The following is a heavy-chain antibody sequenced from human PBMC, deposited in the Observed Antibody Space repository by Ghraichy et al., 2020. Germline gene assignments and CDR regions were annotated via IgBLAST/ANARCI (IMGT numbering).Heavy chain of an antibody. J-gene: IGHJ6*02. CDR2: ISSSSSYI. V-gene: IGHV3-21*01. CDR1: GFTFSDYS. Sequence: GGSLRLSCAASGFTFSDYSMNWVRQAPGKGLEWVSSISSSSSYIYYTDSVKGRFAISRDNAKNSLYLQVNSLRAEDTAIYYCAREGLRYSGYDSYYYYAMDVWGQGTTVTVSS. CDR3: AREGLRYSGYDSYYYYAMDV. D-gene: IGHD5-12*01.